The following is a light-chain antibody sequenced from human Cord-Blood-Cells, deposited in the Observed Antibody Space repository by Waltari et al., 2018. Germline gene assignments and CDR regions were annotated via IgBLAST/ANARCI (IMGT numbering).Light chain of an antibody. CDR3: CSYAGSSTVV. Sequence: QSALTQPASVSGSPGQSITISCTGTSSDVGSYNLVSWYQQHPGKAPKLMIYEVSKRPSGVSNRCSGSKSGNTASLTSSGLQAEDEADYYCCSYAGSSTVVFGGGTKLTVL. J-gene: IGLJ2*01. CDR2: EVS. V-gene: IGLV2-23*02. CDR1: SSDVGSYNL.